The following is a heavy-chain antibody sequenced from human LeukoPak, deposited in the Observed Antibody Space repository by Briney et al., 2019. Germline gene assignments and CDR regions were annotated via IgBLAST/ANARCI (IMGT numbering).Heavy chain of an antibody. CDR3: ARDDSFDY. D-gene: IGHD4-11*01. CDR1: GFTFSSYA. CDR2: ISYDGSNK. J-gene: IGHJ4*02. Sequence: PGRSLRLSCAASGFTFSSYAMHWVRQAPGKGLEWVAVISYDGSNKYYADSVKGRFTISRDNSKNTLYLQMNSLRAEDTAVYYCARDDSFDYWGQGTLVTVSS. V-gene: IGHV3-30-3*01.